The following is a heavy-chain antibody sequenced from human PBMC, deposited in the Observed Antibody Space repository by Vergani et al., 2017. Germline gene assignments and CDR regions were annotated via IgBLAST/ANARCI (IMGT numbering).Heavy chain of an antibody. CDR2: IRNKAYGGTT. CDR1: GFSFGDYA. J-gene: IGHJ4*02. Sequence: EVQLVESGRGLVPPWRSLTLSCAASGFSFGDYAMTWVRQAPGKGLEWVAFIRNKAYGGTTEYAASVKGRFTILRDDSKRLAYLQLSGLKTDDTAVYFCSRGRGYSFGYSDYWGQGTLVTVSS. V-gene: IGHV3-49*04. CDR3: SRGRGYSFGYSDY. D-gene: IGHD5-18*01.